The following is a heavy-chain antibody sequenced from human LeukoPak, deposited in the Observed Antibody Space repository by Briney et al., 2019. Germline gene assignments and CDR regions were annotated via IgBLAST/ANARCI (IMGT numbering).Heavy chain of an antibody. Sequence: SETLSLTCTVSGGSISSYHWSWMRQPPGKGLEWIGYIYYSGSTNYNPSLKSRVTISVDTSKNQLSLNLSSVTAADTAVYFCARGLTYCSDSSCYQPGSVFAPWGQGTLVTVSS. CDR2: IYYSGST. CDR3: ARGLTYCSDSSCYQPGSVFAP. D-gene: IGHD2-2*01. J-gene: IGHJ5*02. CDR1: GGSISSYH. V-gene: IGHV4-59*01.